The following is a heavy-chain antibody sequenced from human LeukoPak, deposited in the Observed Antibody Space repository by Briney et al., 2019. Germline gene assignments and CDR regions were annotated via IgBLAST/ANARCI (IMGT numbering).Heavy chain of an antibody. D-gene: IGHD1-26*01. V-gene: IGHV3-30-3*01. CDR3: ARDPRDSGYYYGFDY. Sequence: GGSLRLSCAASGFTFSSYAVHWVRQAPGKGLEWVTVISYDGSKKYYADSVKGRFTISRDNSKNTVYLQMNSLRAEDTAVYYCARDPRDSGYYYGFDYWGQGTLVTVSS. CDR1: GFTFSSYA. J-gene: IGHJ4*02. CDR2: ISYDGSKK.